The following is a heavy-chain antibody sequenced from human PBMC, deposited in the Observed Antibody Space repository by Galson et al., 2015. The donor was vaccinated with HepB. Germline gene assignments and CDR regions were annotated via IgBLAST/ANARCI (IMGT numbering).Heavy chain of an antibody. J-gene: IGHJ5*02. D-gene: IGHD3-10*01. CDR2: IYSGGST. CDR3: AREDGLGFGEFDP. CDR1: GFTVSSNY. V-gene: IGHV3-53*04. Sequence: SLRLSCAASGFTVSSNYMSWVRQAPGKGLEWVSVIYSGGSTYYADSVKGRFTISRHNSKNTLYLQMNSLRAEDTAVYYCAREDGLGFGEFDPWGQGTLVTVSS.